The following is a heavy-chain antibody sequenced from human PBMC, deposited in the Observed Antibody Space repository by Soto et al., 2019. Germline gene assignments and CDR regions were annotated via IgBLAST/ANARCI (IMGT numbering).Heavy chain of an antibody. V-gene: IGHV1-69*02. CDR2: IIPILGIA. CDR1: GGTFSSYT. D-gene: IGHD1-26*01. Sequence: QVQLVQSGAEVKKPGSSVKVSCKASGGTFSSYTISWVRQAPGQGLEWMGRIIPILGIANYAQKFQGRVTITADKSTSTAYMELSSLRSEDTAVYYCVRGRASVGPFYFDYWGQGTLVTVSS. J-gene: IGHJ4*02. CDR3: VRGRASVGPFYFDY.